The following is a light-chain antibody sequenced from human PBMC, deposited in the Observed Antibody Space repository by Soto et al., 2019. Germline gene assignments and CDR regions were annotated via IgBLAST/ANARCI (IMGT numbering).Light chain of an antibody. CDR1: SSDVGGYSY. CDR3: SSYTSSSTPYV. J-gene: IGLJ1*01. Sequence: QSALTQPASVSGSPGQSITISCTGTSSDVGGYSYVSWYQQHPGKAPKLMIYDVSDRPSGVSYRFSGSKSGNTASLTISGLQAEDEADYYCSSYTSSSTPYVFGTGTKLTVL. V-gene: IGLV2-14*03. CDR2: DVS.